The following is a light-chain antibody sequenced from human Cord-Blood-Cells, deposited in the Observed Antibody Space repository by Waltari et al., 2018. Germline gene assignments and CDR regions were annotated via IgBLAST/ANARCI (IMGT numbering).Light chain of an antibody. CDR3: QVWDSSSDHVV. CDR1: NLGSKS. V-gene: IGLV3-21*03. Sequence: SYVLTQPPSVSVAPGTTARLTCGGNNLGSKSVPWYQQKPGQAPVLVVYDDSDRPSGIPERFSGSNSGNTATLTISRVEAGDEADYYCQVWDSSSDHVVFGGGTKLTVL. J-gene: IGLJ2*01. CDR2: DDS.